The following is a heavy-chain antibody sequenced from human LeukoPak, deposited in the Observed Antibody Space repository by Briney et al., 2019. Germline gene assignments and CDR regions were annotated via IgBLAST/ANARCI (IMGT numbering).Heavy chain of an antibody. Sequence: GESLKISCKGSGYSFTSYWIGWVRLMPGKGLEWMGIIYPGDSDTRYSPSFQGQVTISADKSISTAYLQWSSLKASDTAMYYCARGNYYGPGSYFLDWFDPWGQGTLVTVSS. CDR1: GYSFTSYW. V-gene: IGHV5-51*01. D-gene: IGHD3-10*01. CDR2: IYPGDSDT. CDR3: ARGNYYGPGSYFLDWFDP. J-gene: IGHJ5*02.